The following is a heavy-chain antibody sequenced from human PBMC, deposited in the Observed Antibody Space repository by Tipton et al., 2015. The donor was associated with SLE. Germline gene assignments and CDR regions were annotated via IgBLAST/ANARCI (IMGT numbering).Heavy chain of an antibody. J-gene: IGHJ5*02. CDR1: GGSISSYY. D-gene: IGHD5-12*01. V-gene: IGHV4-4*07. CDR3: ARLFRVATIWDWFDP. Sequence: TLSLTCTVSGGSISSYYWSWIRQPAGKGLEWIGRIYTSGSTNYNPSLKSRVTISVDTSKNQFSLKLSSVTAADTAVYYCARLFRVATIWDWFDPWGQGTLVTVSS. CDR2: IYTSGST.